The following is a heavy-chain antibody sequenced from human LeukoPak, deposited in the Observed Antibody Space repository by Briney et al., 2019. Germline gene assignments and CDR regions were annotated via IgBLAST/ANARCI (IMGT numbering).Heavy chain of an antibody. CDR3: ARQGAPTAMVDNYYMDV. J-gene: IGHJ6*03. V-gene: IGHV4-34*01. D-gene: IGHD5-18*01. CDR2: INHNGSI. CDR1: GGSLSGYY. Sequence: NPSETLSLTCAVYGGSLSGYYWGWIRPPPGEGLEWVGAINHNGSINYNPSPKSRVTISVDTSKNQFSLKLSSVTAADTAVYYCARQGAPTAMVDNYYMDVWGKGTTVTVSS.